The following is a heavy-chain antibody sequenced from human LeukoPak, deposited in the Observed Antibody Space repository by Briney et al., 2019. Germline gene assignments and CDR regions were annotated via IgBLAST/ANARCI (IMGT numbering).Heavy chain of an antibody. V-gene: IGHV4-61*02. J-gene: IGHJ4*02. Sequence: SETLSLTCTVSGGSISSGSYYWSWIRQPAGKGLEWIGRIYTSGSTNYNPSLKSRVTISVDTSKNQFSLKLSSMTAADTAVYYCARGPPYGSWYWGQGTLVTVSS. CDR3: ARGPPYGSWY. CDR2: IYTSGST. CDR1: GGSISSGSYY. D-gene: IGHD6-13*01.